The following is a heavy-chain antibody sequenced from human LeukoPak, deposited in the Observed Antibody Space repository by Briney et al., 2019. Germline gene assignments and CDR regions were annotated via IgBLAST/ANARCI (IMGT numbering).Heavy chain of an antibody. V-gene: IGHV1-18*01. J-gene: IGHJ3*02. CDR3: ARERGIAVAGPLLDAFDI. CDR2: ISAYNGNT. D-gene: IGHD6-19*01. Sequence: ASVKVSCKASGYTFTSYCISWVRQAAGQGLEWMGWISAYNGNTNYAQKLQGRVTMTTDTSTSTAYMELRSLRPDDTAVYYCARERGIAVAGPLLDAFDIWGQGTMVTVSS. CDR1: GYTFTSYC.